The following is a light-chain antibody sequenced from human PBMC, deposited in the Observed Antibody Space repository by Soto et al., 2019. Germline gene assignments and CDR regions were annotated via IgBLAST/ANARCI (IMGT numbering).Light chain of an antibody. V-gene: IGLV2-14*01. CDR3: SSYTTTTTSCV. Sequence: QSVLTQPASVSGSPGQSITISCTGTSNDVGGYNYVSWYQQYPDKAPTLIIYDVSNRPSGVSTRFSGSKSGNRASLTNSGLQAEDEADYYCSSYTTTTTSCVFGTGTKVTVL. CDR1: SNDVGGYNY. CDR2: DVS. J-gene: IGLJ1*01.